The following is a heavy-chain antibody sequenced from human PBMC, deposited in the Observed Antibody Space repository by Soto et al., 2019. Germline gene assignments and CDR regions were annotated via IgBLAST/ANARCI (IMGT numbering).Heavy chain of an antibody. D-gene: IGHD2-2*01. CDR2: IYYSGST. Sequence: QVQLQESGPGLVKPSQTLTLTCSVSGGSINSGGYYWTWIRQHPGKGLEWIGNIYYSGSTSYKPSLKSRVTISLDTSKTHFSLKLSSVTAADTAVYYCARSSISKKIDYWGQGTLVTVSS. V-gene: IGHV4-31*03. CDR3: ARSSISKKIDY. J-gene: IGHJ4*02. CDR1: GGSINSGGYY.